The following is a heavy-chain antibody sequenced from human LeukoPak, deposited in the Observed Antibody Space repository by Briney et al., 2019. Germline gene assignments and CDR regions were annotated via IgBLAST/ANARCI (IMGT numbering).Heavy chain of an antibody. CDR1: GFAFSSYA. D-gene: IGHD1-26*01. J-gene: IGHJ4*02. V-gene: IGHV3-23*01. CDR3: AKRLIVGATFFDY. Sequence: GGSLRLSCVASGFAFSSYAMSWVRQAPGKGLEWVSAISGSGGSTYYADSVKGRFTISRDNSKNTLYLQMNSLRAEDTAVYYCAKRLIVGATFFDYWGQGTLVTVSS. CDR2: ISGSGGST.